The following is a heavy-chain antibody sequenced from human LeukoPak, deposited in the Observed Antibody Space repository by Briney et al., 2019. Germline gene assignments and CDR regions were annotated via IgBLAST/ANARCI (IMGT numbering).Heavy chain of an antibody. CDR2: ISSRSFTI. CDR1: GFTFSAYS. CDR3: ARSVIAVAGYDAFDI. V-gene: IGHV3-48*02. J-gene: IGHJ3*02. D-gene: IGHD6-19*01. Sequence: GGSLRLSCAASGFTFSAYSMNWVRQARGKGLDWVSYISSRSFTIYYADSVKGRFTISRDNAKNSLYLEMNSLRDEDTAVYYCARSVIAVAGYDAFDIWGQGTVVTVSS.